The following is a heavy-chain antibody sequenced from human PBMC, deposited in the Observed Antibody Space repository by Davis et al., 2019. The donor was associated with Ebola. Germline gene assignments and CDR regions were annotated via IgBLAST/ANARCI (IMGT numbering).Heavy chain of an antibody. CDR1: GFTFSSYG. CDR3: ARVDTWRLRYFDWLLTPGMDV. Sequence: GESLKISCAASGFTFSSYGMHWVRQAPGKGLEWVSSISSSSSYIYYADSVKGRFTISRDNAKNSLYLQMNSLSAEDTAVYYCARVDTWRLRYFDWLLTPGMDVWGQGTTVTVSS. D-gene: IGHD3-9*01. CDR2: ISSSSSYI. V-gene: IGHV3-21*01. J-gene: IGHJ6*02.